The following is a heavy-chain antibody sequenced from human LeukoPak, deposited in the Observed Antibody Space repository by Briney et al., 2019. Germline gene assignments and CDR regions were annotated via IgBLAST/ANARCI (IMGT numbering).Heavy chain of an antibody. V-gene: IGHV4-39*01. CDR1: GGSISSSSYY. J-gene: IGHJ4*02. Sequence: PSETLSLTCTVSGGSISSSSYYWGWIRQPPGKGLGWIVSIYYSGSTYYNPSLKSRVTISVDTSKNQFSLKLSSVTGADTAVYYCARLGVWEVITYFDYWGQGTLVTVSS. D-gene: IGHD1-26*01. CDR2: IYYSGST. CDR3: ARLGVWEVITYFDY.